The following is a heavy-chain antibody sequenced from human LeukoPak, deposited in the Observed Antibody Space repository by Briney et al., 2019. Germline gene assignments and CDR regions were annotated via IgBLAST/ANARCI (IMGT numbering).Heavy chain of an antibody. CDR2: INPNSGGT. CDR3: SSMTLVVPAAEDGFDI. J-gene: IGHJ3*02. CDR1: GYTFTGYY. D-gene: IGHD2-2*01. Sequence: ASVKVSCKASGYTFTGYYMHWVRQAPGQGLEWMGWINPNSGGTNYAQKFQGRVTITRDTSIRAAYMELSRLTASDPARHYLSSMTLVVPAAEDGFDIWRQGTMVTVS. V-gene: IGHV1-2*02.